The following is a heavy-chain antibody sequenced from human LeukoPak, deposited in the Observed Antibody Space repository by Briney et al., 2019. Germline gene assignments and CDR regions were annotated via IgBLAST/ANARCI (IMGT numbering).Heavy chain of an antibody. D-gene: IGHD6-19*01. CDR2: IGSGGDT. J-gene: IGHJ4*02. CDR1: GFSFSSYD. V-gene: IGHV3-13*01. Sequence: GGSLRLSCAGSGFSFSSYDMLWVRQATGKGLERVSAIGSGGDTYYAGSVKGRFTISRESAKNSFYLQMNSLSAGDTAVYFCARAVAGTDEIDSWGQGTLVTVSS. CDR3: ARAVAGTDEIDS.